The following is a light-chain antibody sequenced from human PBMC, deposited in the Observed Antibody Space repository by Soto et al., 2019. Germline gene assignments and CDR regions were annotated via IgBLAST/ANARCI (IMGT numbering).Light chain of an antibody. Sequence: DIQMTQSPSSLSASVGDRVTITCQASHDISNYLNWYQQKLGKAPKLLIYDASNLEPGVPSRFSGNGSGTKFIFTISSLQPEDIATYYCQQYDTLSFTFGPGTKVDL. CDR1: HDISNY. V-gene: IGKV1-33*01. J-gene: IGKJ3*01. CDR2: DAS. CDR3: QQYDTLSFT.